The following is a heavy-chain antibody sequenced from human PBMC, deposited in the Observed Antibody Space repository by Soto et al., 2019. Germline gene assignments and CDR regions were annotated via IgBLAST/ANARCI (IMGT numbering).Heavy chain of an antibody. D-gene: IGHD2-2*03. J-gene: IGHJ6*02. V-gene: IGHV3-48*02. Sequence: EVQVVESGGGLVQPGGSLRLSCAASGFTFSRYGMNWVRQAPGKGPEWVAYISSSSCTIYYADSVKGRFTISRDNAKNSLYLQMNSLRDEDTAVYYCARDGYCVSTTCYFLPDVWGQGTTVTVSS. CDR2: ISSSSCTI. CDR3: ARDGYCVSTTCYFLPDV. CDR1: GFTFSRYG.